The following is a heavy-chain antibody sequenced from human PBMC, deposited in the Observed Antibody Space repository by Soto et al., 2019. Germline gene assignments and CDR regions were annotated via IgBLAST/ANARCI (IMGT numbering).Heavy chain of an antibody. CDR1: GFTVSSNY. D-gene: IGHD3-3*01. CDR2: IYSGGSA. Sequence: GGSLRLSCAASGFTVSSNYMTWVRQGPGKGLEWVSVIYSGGSAYYADSVKGRFTIFRDTSKNTLFLQMNSLRAEDTAIYYCVGGGVDFWSGYYADYWGQGTLVTVSS. J-gene: IGHJ4*02. V-gene: IGHV3-53*05. CDR3: VGGGVDFWSGYYADY.